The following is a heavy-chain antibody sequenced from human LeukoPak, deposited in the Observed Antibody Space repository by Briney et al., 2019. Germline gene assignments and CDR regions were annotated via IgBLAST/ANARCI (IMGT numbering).Heavy chain of an antibody. D-gene: IGHD6-13*01. J-gene: IGHJ4*02. CDR2: ISYDGSNK. CDR3: AKDRWQQLENYFDY. CDR1: GFTFSSYG. V-gene: IGHV3-30*18. Sequence: GGSLRLSCAASGFTFSSYGMHWVRQAPGKGLEWVAVISYDGSNKYYADSVKGRFTISRDNSKNTLYLQMISLRAEDTAVYYCAKDRWQQLENYFDYWGQGTLVTVSS.